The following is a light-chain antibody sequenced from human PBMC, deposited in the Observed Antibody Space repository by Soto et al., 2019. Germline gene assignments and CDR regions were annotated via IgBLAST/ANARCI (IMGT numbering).Light chain of an antibody. V-gene: IGKV3-11*01. J-gene: IGKJ2*01. CDR3: QQRSGWPPVYS. CDR1: QSVSAY. Sequence: EIVLTQSPATLPLSPGESATLSCRASQSVSAYLAWYQQKPGQAPRLLIYDASSRATGIPARFSGSGSGTEFTLTIDCLEPEDFAVYYCQQRSGWPPVYSFGQGTKVEIK. CDR2: DAS.